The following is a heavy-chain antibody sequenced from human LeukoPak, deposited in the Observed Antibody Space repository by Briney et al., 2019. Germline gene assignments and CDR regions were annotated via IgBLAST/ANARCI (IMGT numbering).Heavy chain of an antibody. Sequence: GESLKISCKGSGYSFTNHWIGWVRQMTGKCLEWMGHIYPGDSDTRYSPSLQGQVTISADKSISTAYLQWSSLKASDTAMYYCARLPQWGGTYHFDYWGQGTLLTVSS. D-gene: IGHD1-26*01. CDR3: ARLPQWGGTYHFDY. CDR2: IYPGDSDT. V-gene: IGHV5-51*01. J-gene: IGHJ4*02. CDR1: GYSFTNHW.